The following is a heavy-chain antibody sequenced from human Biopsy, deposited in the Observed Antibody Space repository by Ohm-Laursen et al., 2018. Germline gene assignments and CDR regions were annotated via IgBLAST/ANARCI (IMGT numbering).Heavy chain of an antibody. V-gene: IGHV3-53*01. CDR1: GLSIGTNY. Sequence: SLRLSCAASGLSIGTNYMTWVRQAPGKGLDWVSIIFAGGGRTYYADSVKGRFTISRDISENTVSLQMNSLRAEDTAVYYCARTIMVGGVILNYFDYWGRGTLVTVSS. CDR3: ARTIMVGGVILNYFDY. D-gene: IGHD3-10*01. J-gene: IGHJ4*02. CDR2: IFAGGGRT.